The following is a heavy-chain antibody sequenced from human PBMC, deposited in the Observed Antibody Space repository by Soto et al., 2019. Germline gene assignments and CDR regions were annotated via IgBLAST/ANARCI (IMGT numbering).Heavy chain of an antibody. CDR1: GGSISSYY. CDR2: ICYRGST. CDR3: ASMIGDPVLSFDS. V-gene: IGHV4-59*01. J-gene: IGHJ5*01. Sequence: QVQLQESGPGLVKPSETLSLTCTVSGGSISSYYWSWIRQPPGKGLEWSGFICYRGSTSYNPSLKSRVTISIDTSEYQFSLKLNSVTAADTAVYYCASMIGDPVLSFDSWGQGTLVAVSS. D-gene: IGHD3-10*02.